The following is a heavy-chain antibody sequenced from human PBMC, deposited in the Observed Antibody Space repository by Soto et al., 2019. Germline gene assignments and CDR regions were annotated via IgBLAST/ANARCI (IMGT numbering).Heavy chain of an antibody. Sequence: GESLKISCKGSGYSFTSYWIGWVRQMPGKGLEWMGIIYPGDSDTRYSPSFQGQVTISADKSISTAYLQWSSLKASDTAMYYCARSPSLRTGTKLGRGMDVWGQGTTVTVSS. J-gene: IGHJ6*02. CDR2: IYPGDSDT. V-gene: IGHV5-51*01. CDR1: GYSFTSYW. CDR3: ARSPSLRTGTKLGRGMDV. D-gene: IGHD1-7*01.